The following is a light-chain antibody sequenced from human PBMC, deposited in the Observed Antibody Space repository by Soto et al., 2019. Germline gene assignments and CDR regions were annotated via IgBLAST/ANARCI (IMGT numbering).Light chain of an antibody. CDR1: SSNIGAGYD. Sequence: VLTKPPSVSGAPGQRVTISCTGSSSNIGAGYDVHWYQQLPGTAPKLLIYGNSNRPSGVPDRFSGSKSGTSASLAITGLQAEDEADYYCQSYDSSLSGPVFGGGTKLTVL. J-gene: IGLJ2*01. V-gene: IGLV1-40*01. CDR2: GNS. CDR3: QSYDSSLSGPV.